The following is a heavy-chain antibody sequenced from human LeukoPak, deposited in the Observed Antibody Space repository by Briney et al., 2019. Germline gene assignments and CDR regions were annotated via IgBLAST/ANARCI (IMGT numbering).Heavy chain of an antibody. D-gene: IGHD6-13*01. V-gene: IGHV1-2*02. CDR2: INPNSGGT. CDR3: AREAILSIAAAANPYFDY. CDR1: GYTFTGYY. Sequence: ASVKVSCKASGYTFTGYYMHWVRQAPGQGLEWMGWINPNSGGTNYAQKFQGRVTMTRDTSISTAYMELGRLRSDDTAVYYCAREAILSIAAAANPYFDYWGQGTLVTVSS. J-gene: IGHJ4*02.